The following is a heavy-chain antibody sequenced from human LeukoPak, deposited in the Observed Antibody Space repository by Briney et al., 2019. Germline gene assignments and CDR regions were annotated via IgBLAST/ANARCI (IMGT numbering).Heavy chain of an antibody. CDR3: VRQFCSGGGCYFDY. V-gene: IGHV3-7*01. CDR2: IKQDGGEK. CDR1: GFTFSSYW. Sequence: GGSLRLSCAAPGFTFSSYWMSWVRQAPGKGLEWVANIKQDGGEKYYVDSVKGRFTISRDNAKNSLFLQMNGLRAEDTAIYYCVRQFCSGGGCYFDYWGQGTLVTVSS. D-gene: IGHD2-15*01. J-gene: IGHJ4*02.